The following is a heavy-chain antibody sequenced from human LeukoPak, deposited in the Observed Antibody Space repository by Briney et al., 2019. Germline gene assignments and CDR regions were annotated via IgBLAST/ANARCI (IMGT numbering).Heavy chain of an antibody. Sequence: GASVKVSCKASGYTFTKYDINWVRQATGQGLEWMGWMNPNSGNTGYAQKFHGRVTMTRNSSISTGYMELSSLRSEDTAVYYCARDLRYSSGWSASGMDVWGKGTTVTISS. J-gene: IGHJ6*03. CDR2: MNPNSGNT. CDR1: GYTFTKYD. V-gene: IGHV1-8*01. D-gene: IGHD6-19*01. CDR3: ARDLRYSSGWSASGMDV.